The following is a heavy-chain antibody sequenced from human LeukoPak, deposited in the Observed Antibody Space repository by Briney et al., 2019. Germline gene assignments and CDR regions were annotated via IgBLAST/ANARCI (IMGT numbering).Heavy chain of an antibody. CDR2: IYYSGST. Sequence: SETLSLTCTVSGGSISSGGYYWSWIRQHPGKGLEWIGYIYYSGSTYYNPSLKSRVTISVDTSKNQFSLKLSSVTAADTAVYYCARTRRRLQFYDYWGQGTLATVSS. J-gene: IGHJ4*02. CDR3: ARTRRRLQFYDY. CDR1: GGSISSGGYY. V-gene: IGHV4-31*03. D-gene: IGHD5-24*01.